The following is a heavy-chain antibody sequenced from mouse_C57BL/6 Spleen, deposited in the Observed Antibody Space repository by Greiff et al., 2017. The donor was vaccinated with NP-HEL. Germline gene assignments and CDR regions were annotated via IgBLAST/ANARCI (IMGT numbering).Heavy chain of an antibody. Sequence: VKLVESGPGLVAPSQSLSITCTVSGFSLTSYAISWVRQPPGKGLEWLGVIWTGGGTNYNSALKSRLSISKDNSKSQVFLKMNSLQTDDTARYYCARKEFYDYESDYYAMDYWGQGTSVTVSS. J-gene: IGHJ4*01. CDR2: IWTGGGT. V-gene: IGHV2-9-1*01. CDR1: GFSLTSYA. CDR3: ARKEFYDYESDYYAMDY. D-gene: IGHD2-4*01.